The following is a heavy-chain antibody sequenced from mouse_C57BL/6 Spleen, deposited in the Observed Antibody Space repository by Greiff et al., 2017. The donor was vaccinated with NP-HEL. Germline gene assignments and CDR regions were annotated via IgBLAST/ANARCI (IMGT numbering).Heavy chain of an antibody. CDR2: IHPNSGST. V-gene: IGHV1-64*01. CDR3: ARRSDPWYFDV. J-gene: IGHJ1*03. Sequence: QVQLQQPGAELVKPGASVKLSCKASGYTFTSYWMHWVKQRPGQGLEWIGMIHPNSGSTNYNEKFKSKATLTVDKSASTDYMQLSSLTSEDSAVYYCARRSDPWYFDVWGTGTTVTVSS. CDR1: GYTFTSYW.